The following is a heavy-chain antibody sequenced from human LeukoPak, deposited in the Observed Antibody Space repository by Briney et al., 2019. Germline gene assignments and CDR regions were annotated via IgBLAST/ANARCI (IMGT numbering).Heavy chain of an antibody. CDR3: ARVAGISPFDY. V-gene: IGHV3-30-3*01. D-gene: IGHD6-13*01. Sequence: PGRSLRLSCAASGFTFSSYAMHWVRQAPGKGLEWVAVISYDGSNKYYADFVKGRFTISRDNSKNTLYLQMNSLRAEDTAVYYCARVAGISPFDYWGQGTLVTVSS. CDR2: ISYDGSNK. J-gene: IGHJ4*02. CDR1: GFTFSSYA.